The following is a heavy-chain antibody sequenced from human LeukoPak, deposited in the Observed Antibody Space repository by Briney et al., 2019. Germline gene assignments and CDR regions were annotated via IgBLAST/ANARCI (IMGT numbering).Heavy chain of an antibody. CDR2: ISYDGGNK. D-gene: IGHD1-26*01. CDR1: GFTFSSYG. CDR3: AKESSFASWELLDYYYYYGMDV. Sequence: GGSLRLSCAASGFTFSSYGMHWVRQAPGKGLEWVAVISYDGGNKYYADSVKGRFTISRDNSKNTLYLQMNSLRAEDTAVYYCAKESSFASWELLDYYYYYGMDVWGQGTTVTVSS. J-gene: IGHJ6*02. V-gene: IGHV3-30*18.